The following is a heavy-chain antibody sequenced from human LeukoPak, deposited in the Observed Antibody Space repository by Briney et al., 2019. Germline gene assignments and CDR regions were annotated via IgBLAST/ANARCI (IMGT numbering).Heavy chain of an antibody. CDR1: GVSISYYY. Sequence: SETLSLTCTVSGVSISYYYWSWIRQPPGKGLEWVGYIYYSGNTNYNPSLKSRVTISVDTSKNQFSLKLNSVTAADTAVYYCVRHDGDYVFDYWGQGTVVTVSS. CDR2: IYYSGNT. D-gene: IGHD4-17*01. J-gene: IGHJ4*02. V-gene: IGHV4-59*08. CDR3: VRHDGDYVFDY.